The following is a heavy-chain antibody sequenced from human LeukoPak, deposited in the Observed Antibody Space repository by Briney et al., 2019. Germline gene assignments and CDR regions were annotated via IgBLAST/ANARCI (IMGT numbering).Heavy chain of an antibody. CDR3: ARDGDFTKQLATGCFDY. J-gene: IGHJ4*02. D-gene: IGHD6-13*01. CDR1: GFSFSTFV. CDR2: IWYDGGNI. V-gene: IGHV3-33*01. Sequence: PGGSLRLSCAASGFSFSTFVMHWVRQAPGKGPEWVALIWYDGGNIFYADSVKGRFTISRDNSKNTLYLQMNSLRDEDTAVYYCARDGDFTKQLATGCFDYWGQGSLVTVSS.